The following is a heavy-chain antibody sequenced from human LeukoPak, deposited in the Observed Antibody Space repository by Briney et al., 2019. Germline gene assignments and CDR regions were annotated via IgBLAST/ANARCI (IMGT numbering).Heavy chain of an antibody. CDR1: GDSVSSHTAA. V-gene: IGHV6-1*01. J-gene: IGHJ5*01. D-gene: IGHD1-26*01. CDR3: ARDRGGFNS. CDR2: TYYRSTWST. Sequence: SQTLSLTCNISGDSVSSHTAAWNWIRQSPARGLEWLGRTYYRSTWSTDYAVSVQSRITINPDTSRNHFSLQLSSVTPEDTAVYYCARDRGGFNSWGQGTLVTVSS.